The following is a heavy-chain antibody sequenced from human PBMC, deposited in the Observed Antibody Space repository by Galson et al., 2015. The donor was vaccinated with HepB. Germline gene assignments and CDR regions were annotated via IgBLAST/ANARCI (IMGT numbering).Heavy chain of an antibody. D-gene: IGHD3-22*01. Sequence: SVKVSCKASGYTFTSYAMNWVRQAPGQGLEWMGWINTNTGNPTYAQGFTGRFVFSLDTSVSTAYLQISSLKAEDTAVYYCARETPYYYDSSGYSDYWGQGTLVTVSS. J-gene: IGHJ4*02. CDR1: GYTFTSYA. CDR2: INTNTGNP. CDR3: ARETPYYYDSSGYSDY. V-gene: IGHV7-4-1*02.